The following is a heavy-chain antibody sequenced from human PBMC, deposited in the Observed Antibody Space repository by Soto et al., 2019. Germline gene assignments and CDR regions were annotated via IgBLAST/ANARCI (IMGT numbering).Heavy chain of an antibody. CDR3: ARSIVVNGEYYFDY. D-gene: IGHD2-2*01. V-gene: IGHV1-18*01. Sequence: ASVKVSCKASGYTFTSCGISWVRQAPGQGLEWMGWISAYNGNTNYAQKLQGRVTMTTDTSTSTAYMELRSLRSDDTAVYYCARSIVVNGEYYFDYWGQGTLVTVSS. CDR1: GYTFTSCG. CDR2: ISAYNGNT. J-gene: IGHJ4*02.